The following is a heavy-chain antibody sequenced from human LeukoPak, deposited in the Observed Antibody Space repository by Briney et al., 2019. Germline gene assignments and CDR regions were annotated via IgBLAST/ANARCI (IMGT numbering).Heavy chain of an antibody. J-gene: IGHJ4*02. Sequence: PGGSLRLSCAASGFTFSNYWMNWVRHAPGKGLEWVSVISSSSTYIYYADSVKGRFTISRDNAKNSLYLQMNSLRAEDTAVYYCARVSTAVSLAIDYWGQGTLVTVST. CDR2: ISSSSTYI. CDR1: GFTFSNYW. V-gene: IGHV3-21*06. CDR3: ARVSTAVSLAIDY. D-gene: IGHD6-13*01.